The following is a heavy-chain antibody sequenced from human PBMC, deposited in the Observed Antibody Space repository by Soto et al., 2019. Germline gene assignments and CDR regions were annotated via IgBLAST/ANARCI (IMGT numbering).Heavy chain of an antibody. CDR2: IWYDGSNK. CDR3: AREGGYSSSCFDH. D-gene: IGHD6-13*01. CDR1: GFTFSSYG. V-gene: IGHV3-33*01. J-gene: IGHJ4*02. Sequence: GGSLRLSCAASGFTFSSYGMHWVRQAPGKGLEWVAVIWYDGSNKYYADSVKGRFTISRDNSKNTLYLQMNSLRAEDTAVYYCAREGGYSSSCFDHWGQGTLVTVSS.